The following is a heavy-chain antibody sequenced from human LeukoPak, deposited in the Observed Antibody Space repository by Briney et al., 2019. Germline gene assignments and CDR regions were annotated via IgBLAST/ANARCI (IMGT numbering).Heavy chain of an antibody. CDR2: IKQDESEK. V-gene: IGHV3-7*01. J-gene: IGHJ4*02. CDR3: ARIVVVPAAMGSIDYFDY. D-gene: IGHD2-2*01. Sequence: GGSLRLSCAASGFTFSSYWMYWVRQAPGKGLEWVASIKQDESEKYYGDSVKGRFAVSRDNAKNSLFLQMNSLRAEDTAVYYCARIVVVPAAMGSIDYFDYWGQGTLVTVSS. CDR1: GFTFSSYW.